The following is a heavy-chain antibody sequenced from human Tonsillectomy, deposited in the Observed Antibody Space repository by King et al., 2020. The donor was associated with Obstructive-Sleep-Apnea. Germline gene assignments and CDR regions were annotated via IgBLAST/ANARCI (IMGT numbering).Heavy chain of an antibody. J-gene: IGHJ4*02. Sequence: VQLVESGGGLIQPGVSLRLSCAASGFTFSSYTMRWVRQAPGKGLEWYAGISGTGVYTYYGDSVKGRFTVSRDNPKQQLYLQMNRLRAEDTAIYYCAKDQLWEKDYWGQGTLVTVSS. D-gene: IGHD5-18*01. CDR2: ISGTGVYT. V-gene: IGHV3-23*04. CDR1: GFTFSSYT. CDR3: AKDQLWEKDY.